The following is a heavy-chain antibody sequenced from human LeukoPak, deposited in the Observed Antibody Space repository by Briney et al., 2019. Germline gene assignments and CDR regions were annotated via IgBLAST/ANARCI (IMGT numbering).Heavy chain of an antibody. CDR1: GFTFSTYW. V-gene: IGHV3-15*04. Sequence: GGSLRLSCAASGFTFSTYWMNWVRQAPGKGLEWVGRIASNTDGGTTDYAAPVKGRFTISRDDSKNALYLQMNSLKTEDIALYYCTTRTTTTIYWGQGTLVTVSS. CDR2: IASNTDGGTT. CDR3: TTRTTTTIY. D-gene: IGHD1-7*01. J-gene: IGHJ4*02.